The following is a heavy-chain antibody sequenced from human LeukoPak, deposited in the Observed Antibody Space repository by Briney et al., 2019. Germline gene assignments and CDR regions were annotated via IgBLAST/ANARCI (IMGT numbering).Heavy chain of an antibody. J-gene: IGHJ6*02. V-gene: IGHV4-4*08. CDR1: GGSISSYY. CDR3: ARDYGDSIGAYYYYGMDV. CDR2: IYYSGTT. D-gene: IGHD4-17*01. Sequence: SETLSLTCAVSGGSISSYYWSWIRQPPGKGLEWIGYIYYSGTTNYNPSLKSRVTISVDTSKNQFSLKLSSVTAADTAVYYCARDYGDSIGAYYYYGMDVWGQGTTVTVSS.